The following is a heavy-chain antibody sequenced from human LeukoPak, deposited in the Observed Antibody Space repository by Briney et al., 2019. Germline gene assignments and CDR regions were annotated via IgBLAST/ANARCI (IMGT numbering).Heavy chain of an antibody. D-gene: IGHD3-10*01. CDR1: GFTSDDYA. CDR3: AKGGSGSYLDY. Sequence: SLRLSCAASGFTSDDYAMHWVRQVPGKGLEWVSGISWNSGSIGYADSVKGRFTISRDNAKNSLYLQMNSLRPEDMALYYCAKGGSGSYLDYWGQGTLVTVSS. CDR2: ISWNSGSI. V-gene: IGHV3-9*02. J-gene: IGHJ4*02.